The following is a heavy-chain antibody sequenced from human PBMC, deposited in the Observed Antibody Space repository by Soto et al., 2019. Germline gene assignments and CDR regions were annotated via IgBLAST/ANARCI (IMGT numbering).Heavy chain of an antibody. Sequence: GSLRLSCAASGFTFSSYAMSWVRQAPGKGLEWVSAISGSGGSTYYADSVKGRFTISRDNSKNTLYLQMNSLRAEDTAVYYCAKLIGTYYYDSSGVDYWGQGTLVTVPS. CDR3: AKLIGTYYYDSSGVDY. CDR1: GFTFSSYA. D-gene: IGHD3-22*01. V-gene: IGHV3-23*01. J-gene: IGHJ4*02. CDR2: ISGSGGST.